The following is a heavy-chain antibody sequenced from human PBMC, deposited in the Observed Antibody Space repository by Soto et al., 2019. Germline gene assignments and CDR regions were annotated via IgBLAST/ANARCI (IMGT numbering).Heavy chain of an antibody. V-gene: IGHV3-23*01. J-gene: IGHJ4*02. CDR3: AKGISGYDYSFDY. CDR1: GFTFSSYA. D-gene: IGHD5-12*01. CDR2: ISGSGGST. Sequence: LSLTCAASGFTFSSYAMSWVRQAPGKGLEWVSAISGSGGSTYYADSVKGRFTISRDNSKNTLYLQMNSLRAEDTAVYYCAKGISGYDYSFDYWGQGTLVTVSS.